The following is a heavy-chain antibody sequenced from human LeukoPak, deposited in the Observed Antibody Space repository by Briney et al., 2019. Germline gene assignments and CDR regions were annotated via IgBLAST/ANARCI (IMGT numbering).Heavy chain of an antibody. J-gene: IGHJ4*02. CDR3: VRAVSHSSDY. D-gene: IGHD6-13*01. Sequence: GGSLRLSCAASGFTFSSQWMSWVRQAPGKGLDWVAIIKEDGSDKYYVDTLRSRFAISRDNAKNSLYLQMDSLTAEDTSIYYCVRAVSHSSDYWGQGTLVTVSS. CDR1: GFTFSSQW. CDR2: IKEDGSDK. V-gene: IGHV3-7*05.